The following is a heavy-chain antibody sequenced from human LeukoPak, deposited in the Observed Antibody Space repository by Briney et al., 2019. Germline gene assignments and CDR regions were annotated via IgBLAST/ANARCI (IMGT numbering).Heavy chain of an antibody. CDR3: AKTSYLDP. V-gene: IGHV3-43*02. CDR1: GFXFGDYA. D-gene: IGHD3-16*02. CDR2: ITGDGAST. Sequence: PGGSLRLSCAASGFXFGDYAIHWVRQAPGKGLEWVSLITGDGASTYYADSVKGRFTISRDDSRDSLFLQMNSLRTEDTAFYYCAKTSYLDPWGQGTLVTVSS. J-gene: IGHJ5*02.